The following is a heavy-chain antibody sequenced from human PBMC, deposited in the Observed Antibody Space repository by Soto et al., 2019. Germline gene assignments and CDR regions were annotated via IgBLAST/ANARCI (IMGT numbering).Heavy chain of an antibody. CDR2: VTNTGGIT. CDR1: GFTFTSYA. J-gene: IGHJ4*02. V-gene: IGHV3-23*01. CDR3: AKIYRSCTYSNCYSRSPPYS. D-gene: IGHD2-15*01. Sequence: EVQLLESGGGLVQPGGSLRLSCVASGFTFTSYAMTWVRQLPGKGLEWVSSVTNTGGITHYANSVKGRFTISRDNSKNTVYLQMNSLRAEDTAIYYCAKIYRSCTYSNCYSRSPPYSWGEGTLVTVSA.